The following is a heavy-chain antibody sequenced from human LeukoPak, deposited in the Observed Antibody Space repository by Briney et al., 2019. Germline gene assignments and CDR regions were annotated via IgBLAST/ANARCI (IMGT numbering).Heavy chain of an antibody. J-gene: IGHJ3*02. D-gene: IGHD2-2*01. CDR2: INHSGST. CDR1: GGSFSGYY. CDR3: ARATVVPAATPAAFDI. V-gene: IGHV4-34*01. Sequence: PSETLSLTCAVYGGSFSGYYWSWIRQPPGKGLEWIGEINHSGSTNYNPSLKSRVTISVDTSKNQFSLKLCSETAADTAVYYCARATVVPAATPAAFDIWGQGTMVTVSS.